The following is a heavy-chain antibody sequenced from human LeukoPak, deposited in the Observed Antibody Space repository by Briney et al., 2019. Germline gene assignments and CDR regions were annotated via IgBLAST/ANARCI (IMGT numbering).Heavy chain of an antibody. CDR1: GGSISSYY. V-gene: IGHV4-59*01. CDR3: ARMGNVGNTIFDY. D-gene: IGHD4-23*01. J-gene: IGHJ4*02. CDR2: IYYSGST. Sequence: SETLSLTCTVSGGSISSYYWSWIRQSPGKGLEWIGYIYYSGSTNYNPSLKSRVTISVDTSKTQFSLKLSSVTAADTAVYYCARMGNVGNTIFDYWGQGTLVTVSS.